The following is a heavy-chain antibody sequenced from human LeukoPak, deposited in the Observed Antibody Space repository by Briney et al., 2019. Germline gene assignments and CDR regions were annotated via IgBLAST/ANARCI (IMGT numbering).Heavy chain of an antibody. J-gene: IGHJ3*02. CDR1: GFTFSSYW. CDR3: ARDAYYDSSGFAVTDAFDI. D-gene: IGHD3-22*01. V-gene: IGHV3-20*04. CDR2: INWNGGST. Sequence: PGGSLRLSCAASGFTFSSYWMHWVRQPPGKGLEWVSGINWNGGSTGYADSVKGRFTISRDNAKNSLYLQMNSLRAEDTALYYCARDAYYDSSGFAVTDAFDIWGRGTMVTVSS.